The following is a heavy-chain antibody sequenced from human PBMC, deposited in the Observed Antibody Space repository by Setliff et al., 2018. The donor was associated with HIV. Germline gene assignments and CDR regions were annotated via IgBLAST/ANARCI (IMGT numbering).Heavy chain of an antibody. D-gene: IGHD2-15*01. CDR3: ARSHFYCSGGSCYSGYFDY. Sequence: SETLSLTCVVSGYSVTSDYYCGWIRQSPGKGLEWIGSVYYSGSTNYNPSLKSRVTISVDTSKNQFSLKLSSVTAADTAVYYCARSHFYCSGGSCYSGYFDYWGQGTLVTVSS. CDR1: GYSVTSDYY. V-gene: IGHV4-38-2*01. J-gene: IGHJ4*02. CDR2: VYYSGST.